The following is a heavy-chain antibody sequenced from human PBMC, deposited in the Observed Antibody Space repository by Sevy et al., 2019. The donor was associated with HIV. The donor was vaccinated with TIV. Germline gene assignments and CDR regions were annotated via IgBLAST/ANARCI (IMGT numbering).Heavy chain of an antibody. CDR1: GVSISSSSYD. V-gene: IGHV4-39*01. J-gene: IGHJ4*02. CDR2: IFYSGST. Sequence: SETLSLTCSVSGVSISSSSYDWGWIRQPPGKGLEWIGSIFYSGSTYYNPSLMSRVTVSVDTSKNQFSLNLSSVTAADTAVYYFARHGGIVDRAFDFWGRGTLVTVSS. CDR3: ARHGGIVDRAFDF. D-gene: IGHD2-21*01.